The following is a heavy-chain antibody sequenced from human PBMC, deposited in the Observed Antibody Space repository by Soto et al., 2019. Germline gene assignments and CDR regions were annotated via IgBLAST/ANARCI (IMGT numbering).Heavy chain of an antibody. V-gene: IGHV1-18*01. CDR3: ARILGSNYKWCDP. D-gene: IGHD2-15*01. J-gene: IGHJ5*02. CDR2: ISSYNGNT. CDR1: GYTFTSYG. Sequence: SVKVSCKASGYTFTSYGISWVRQAPGQGLERMGWISSYNGNTNYAQNLQGRVTMTTDTSTSTAYMELRSLRSDDTAVYYCARILGSNYKWCDPWGQGTLVTVSS.